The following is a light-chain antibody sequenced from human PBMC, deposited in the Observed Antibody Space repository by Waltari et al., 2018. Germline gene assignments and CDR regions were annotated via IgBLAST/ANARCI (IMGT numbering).Light chain of an antibody. CDR1: QSVLYSSNYENY. Sequence: DIVMTQSPDSLAVSLGERATINCKSSQSVLYSSNYENYLAWYQQKPGQPTKLLIYWASTRGSGVPAQWSGSGSGTEFTLTISSLQAEDVAVYYCQQYYNSPYTFGQGTQLEI. V-gene: IGKV4-1*01. CDR3: QQYYNSPYT. J-gene: IGKJ2*01. CDR2: WAS.